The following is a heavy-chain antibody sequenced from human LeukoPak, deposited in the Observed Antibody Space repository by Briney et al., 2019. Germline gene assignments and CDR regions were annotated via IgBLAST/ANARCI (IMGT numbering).Heavy chain of an antibody. D-gene: IGHD3-10*01. Sequence: GASVKVSCKASGYTFTSYGISWVRQAPGQGLEWMGWISAYNGNTNYAQKLQGRVTMTTDTSTSTAYMELRSLRSDDTAVYYCARVGYYGSGSYYKRFDPWGQGTLVTVSS. CDR3: ARVGYYGSGSYYKRFDP. CDR2: ISAYNGNT. CDR1: GYTFTSYG. V-gene: IGHV1-18*01. J-gene: IGHJ5*02.